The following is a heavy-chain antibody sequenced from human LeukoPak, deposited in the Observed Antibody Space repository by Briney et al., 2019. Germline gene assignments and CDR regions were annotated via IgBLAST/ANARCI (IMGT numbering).Heavy chain of an antibody. Sequence: GGSLRLSCAVSGLTVSNNYMSWVRQAPGRGLEWVSVIYSGGTTYYADSVKGRFTISRDNSKNTLYLHMNSLRAEDTAVYYCARDRAPPTSWYFDYWGQGTLVTVSS. CDR2: IYSGGTT. CDR1: GLTVSNNY. V-gene: IGHV3-66*01. D-gene: IGHD2-2*01. J-gene: IGHJ4*02. CDR3: ARDRAPPTSWYFDY.